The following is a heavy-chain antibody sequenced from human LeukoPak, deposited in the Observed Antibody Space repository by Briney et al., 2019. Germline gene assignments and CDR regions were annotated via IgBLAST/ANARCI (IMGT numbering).Heavy chain of an antibody. D-gene: IGHD5-18*01. J-gene: IGHJ3*02. CDR1: GYTFSDFW. V-gene: IGHV5-51*01. CDR2: IYPGDSDT. Sequence: GESLKISCQASGYTFSDFWIGWVRQMPGKGLEWMGIIYPGDSDTRYSPSFQGQVTISADKSISTAYLQWSSLKASDTAMYYCARLVGYSYGQSDAFDIWGQGTMVTVSS. CDR3: ARLVGYSYGQSDAFDI.